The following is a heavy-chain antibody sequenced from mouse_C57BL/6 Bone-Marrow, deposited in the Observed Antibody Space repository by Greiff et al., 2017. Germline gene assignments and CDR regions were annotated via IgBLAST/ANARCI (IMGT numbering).Heavy chain of an antibody. V-gene: IGHV5-17*01. CDR1: GFTFSDYG. CDR3: ARSIYYGSSYDYAMDY. J-gene: IGHJ4*01. D-gene: IGHD1-1*01. Sequence: EVKLMASGGGLVKPGGSLKLSCAASGFTFSDYGMHWVRQAPEKGLEWVAYISSGSSTIYYADTVKGRFTISRDNATNTLFLQMTSLRSEDTAMYYCARSIYYGSSYDYAMDYWGQGTSVTVSA. CDR2: ISSGSSTI.